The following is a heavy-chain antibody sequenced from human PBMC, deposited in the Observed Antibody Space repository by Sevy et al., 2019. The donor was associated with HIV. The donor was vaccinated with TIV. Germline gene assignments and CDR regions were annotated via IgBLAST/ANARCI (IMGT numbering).Heavy chain of an antibody. CDR3: AILGYCSSTSCYTGFYYYGMDV. J-gene: IGHJ6*02. D-gene: IGHD2-2*02. Sequence: GESLKISCKGSGYSFTSYWIGWVRQMPGKGLEWMGIIYPGDSDTRYSPSFQGQVTISADKSISTAYLQWSSLKASDTAMYYCAILGYCSSTSCYTGFYYYGMDVWGQGTTVTVSS. CDR1: GYSFTSYW. CDR2: IYPGDSDT. V-gene: IGHV5-51*01.